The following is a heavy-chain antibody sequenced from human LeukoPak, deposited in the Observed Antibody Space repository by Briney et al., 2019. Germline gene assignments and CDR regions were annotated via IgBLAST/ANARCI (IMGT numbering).Heavy chain of an antibody. V-gene: IGHV1-69*13. CDR3: ARAPGGFGVVTLYYFDY. D-gene: IGHD3-3*01. CDR2: IIPIFGTA. CDR1: GGTFSSYA. Sequence: SVKVSCKASGGTFSSYAISWVRQAPGQGLEWMGGIIPIFGTANYAQKFQGRVTITADESTSTAYMELSSLRSEDTAVYYCARAPGGFGVVTLYYFDYWGQGTLVTVSS. J-gene: IGHJ4*02.